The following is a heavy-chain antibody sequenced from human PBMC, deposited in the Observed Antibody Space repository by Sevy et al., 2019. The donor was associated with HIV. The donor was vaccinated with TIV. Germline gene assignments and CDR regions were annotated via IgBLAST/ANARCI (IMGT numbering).Heavy chain of an antibody. D-gene: IGHD6-19*01. CDR3: ARGASSGWDYFDY. V-gene: IGHV3-21*01. CDR1: GFTFSSYS. Sequence: GGSLRLSCAASGFTFSSYSMNWVRQAPGKGLEWVSSISGLNNYIYYADSVRGRFTISRDNAKNSLYLQMNSLRAEDTAVYYCARGASSGWDYFDYWGQGTLVTVSS. CDR2: ISGLNNYI. J-gene: IGHJ4*02.